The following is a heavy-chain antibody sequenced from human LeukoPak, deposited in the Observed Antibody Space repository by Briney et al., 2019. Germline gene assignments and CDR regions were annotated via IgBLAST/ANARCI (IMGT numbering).Heavy chain of an antibody. D-gene: IGHD5-18*01. V-gene: IGHV4-4*09. Sequence: SETLSLTCTVSGGSISSYYWSWIRQPPGKGLEWIGYIYTSGSTNYNPSLKSRVTISVDTSKNQFSLKLSSVTAADTAVYYCARSQLWLDYWGQGTLVTVSS. CDR3: ARSQLWLDY. J-gene: IGHJ4*02. CDR1: GGSISSYY. CDR2: IYTSGST.